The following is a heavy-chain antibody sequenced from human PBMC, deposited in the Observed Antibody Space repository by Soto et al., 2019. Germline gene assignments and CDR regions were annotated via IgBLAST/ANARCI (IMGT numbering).Heavy chain of an antibody. CDR1: GGSFSGYY. CDR2: INHSGST. Sequence: SETLSLTCAVYGGSFSGYYWSWIRQPPGKGLEWIGEINHSGSTNYNPSLKSRVTISVDTSKNQFSLKLSSVTAADTAVYYCARRMVRTYYYYYYMDVWGKGTTVTVSS. CDR3: ARRMVRTYYYYYYMDV. D-gene: IGHD3-10*01. J-gene: IGHJ6*03. V-gene: IGHV4-34*01.